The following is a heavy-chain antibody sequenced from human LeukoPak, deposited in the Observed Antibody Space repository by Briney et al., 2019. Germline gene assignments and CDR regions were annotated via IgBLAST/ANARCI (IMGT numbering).Heavy chain of an antibody. J-gene: IGHJ4*02. CDR1: GFTVSSNY. Sequence: SGGSLRLSCAASGFTVSSNYMNWVRQAPGKGLEWVAVIYYGDTTDYADSVKGRFTISRDDSKNTLYLQMNSLRAEDTAVYYCARDMGGGSLSFDYWGQGALVTVSS. CDR2: IYYGDTT. D-gene: IGHD1-26*01. V-gene: IGHV3-53*01. CDR3: ARDMGGGSLSFDY.